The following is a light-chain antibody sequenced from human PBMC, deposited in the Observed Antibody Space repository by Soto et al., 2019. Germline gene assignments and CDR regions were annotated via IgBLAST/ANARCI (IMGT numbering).Light chain of an antibody. CDR3: CSYAGDYNFV. V-gene: IGLV2-11*01. J-gene: IGLJ1*01. CDR1: SSDVGGYNY. CDR2: DVK. Sequence: QSALTQPRSVSASPGQSVTISCTGTSSDVGGYNYVSWYQQHPGRAPRVIIYDVKTRPSGVPDRFSGSKSGNTASLTISELQAEDEADYYCCSYAGDYNFVFGTGHKLTVL.